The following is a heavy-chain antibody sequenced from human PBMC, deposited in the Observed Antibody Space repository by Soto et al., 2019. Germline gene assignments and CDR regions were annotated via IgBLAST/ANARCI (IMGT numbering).Heavy chain of an antibody. D-gene: IGHD6-13*01. Sequence: ASVKVSCKASGGTFSSYTISWVRQAPGQGLEWMGRIIPILGIANYAQKFQGRVTITADKSTSTAYMELSSLRSEDTAVYYCARERDSSRPTDAFDIWGQGTMVTVSS. CDR3: ARERDSSRPTDAFDI. CDR2: IIPILGIA. J-gene: IGHJ3*02. V-gene: IGHV1-69*04. CDR1: GGTFSSYT.